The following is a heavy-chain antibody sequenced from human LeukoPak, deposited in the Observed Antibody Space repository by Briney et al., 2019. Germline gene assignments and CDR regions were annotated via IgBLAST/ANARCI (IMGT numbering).Heavy chain of an antibody. CDR2: INHSGST. V-gene: IGHV4-34*01. Sequence: NPSETLSLTCTVSGGSISSYYWSWIRQPPGKGLEWIGEINHSGSTNYNPSLKSRVTISVDTSKNQFSLKLSSVTAADTAVYYCARRGASGYDFWGQGTLVTVSS. D-gene: IGHD5-12*01. CDR1: GGSISSYY. J-gene: IGHJ4*02. CDR3: ARRGASGYDF.